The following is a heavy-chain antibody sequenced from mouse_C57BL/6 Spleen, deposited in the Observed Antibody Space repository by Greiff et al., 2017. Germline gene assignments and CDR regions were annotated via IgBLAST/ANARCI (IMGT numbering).Heavy chain of an antibody. D-gene: IGHD2-3*01. Sequence: QVHVKQPGAELVRPGTSVKLSCKASGYTFTSYWMHWVKQRPGQGLEWIGVIDPSDSYTNYNQKFKGKATLTVDTSSSTAYMQLSSLTSEDSAVYYCARRDSGYYPYFDYWGQGTTRTVSS. J-gene: IGHJ2*01. CDR3: ARRDSGYYPYFDY. CDR1: GYTFTSYW. CDR2: IDPSDSYT. V-gene: IGHV1-59*01.